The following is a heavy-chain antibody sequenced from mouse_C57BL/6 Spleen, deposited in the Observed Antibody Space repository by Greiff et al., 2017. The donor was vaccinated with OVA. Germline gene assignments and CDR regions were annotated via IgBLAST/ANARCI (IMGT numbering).Heavy chain of an antibody. Sequence: DVKLVESGGGLVKPGGSLKLSCAASGFTFSSYAMSWVRQTPEKRLEWVATISDGGNYTYYPDNVKGRFTISRDNAKNNLYLQMSHLKSEDTAMYYCARDRTAQATFFAYWGQGTLVTVSA. CDR1: GFTFSSYA. CDR2: ISDGGNYT. CDR3: ARDRTAQATFFAY. D-gene: IGHD3-2*02. V-gene: IGHV5-4*01. J-gene: IGHJ3*01.